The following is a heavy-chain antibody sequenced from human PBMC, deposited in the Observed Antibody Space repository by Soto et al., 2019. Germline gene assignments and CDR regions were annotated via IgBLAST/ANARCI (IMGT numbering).Heavy chain of an antibody. Sequence: HPGGSLRLSCSASGFTFSTYNMNWVRLAPGKGLEWVSYISGSSSTIYYADSVKGRFTISRDNAKNSLYLQMNSLRVDDTAVYYCARDYSGSFNWFDPWGQGTLVTVS. CDR2: ISGSSSTI. CDR1: GFTFSTYN. D-gene: IGHD1-26*01. J-gene: IGHJ5*02. V-gene: IGHV3-48*01. CDR3: ARDYSGSFNWFDP.